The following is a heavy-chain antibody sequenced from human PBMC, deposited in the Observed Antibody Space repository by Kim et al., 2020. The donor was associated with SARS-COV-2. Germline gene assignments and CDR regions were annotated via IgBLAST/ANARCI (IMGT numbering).Heavy chain of an antibody. CDR2: IYPGDSDT. CDR3: ARHERPPLWGSYRYTPPYY. V-gene: IGHV5-51*01. Sequence: GESLKISCKGSGYSFTSYWIGWVRQMPGKGLEWMGIIYPGDSDTRYSPSFQGQVTISADKSISTAYLQWSSLKASDTAMYYCARHERPPLWGSYRYTPPYYWGQGTLVTVSS. CDR1: GYSFTSYW. J-gene: IGHJ4*02. D-gene: IGHD3-16*02.